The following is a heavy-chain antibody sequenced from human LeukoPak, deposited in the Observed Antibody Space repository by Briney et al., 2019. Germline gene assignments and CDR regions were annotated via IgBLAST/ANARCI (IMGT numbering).Heavy chain of an antibody. V-gene: IGHV3-21*01. Sequence: GGSLRLSCAASGFTFSSYSMNWVRQAPGKGLEWVSSISSSSGYIYYADSVKGRFTISRDNAKNSLYLQMNSLRAEDTAVYYCARGASGPGVATIVYWGQGTLVTVSS. J-gene: IGHJ4*02. CDR2: ISSSSGYI. D-gene: IGHD5-12*01. CDR3: ARGASGPGVATIVY. CDR1: GFTFSSYS.